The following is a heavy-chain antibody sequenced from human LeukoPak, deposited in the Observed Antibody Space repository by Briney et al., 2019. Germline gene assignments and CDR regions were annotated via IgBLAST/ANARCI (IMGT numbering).Heavy chain of an antibody. CDR2: INPNRATT. Sequence: ASVKVSCKASGYIFTDYYIHWMRQAPGQGLEWLGWINPNRATTNYAQKFQGRVTMTRDTPTTTAYLELTGLRPDDTALYYCARRFCTNGACYEVFDYWGQGTLVSVSS. CDR1: GYIFTDYY. D-gene: IGHD2-8*01. CDR3: ARRFCTNGACYEVFDY. V-gene: IGHV1-2*02. J-gene: IGHJ4*02.